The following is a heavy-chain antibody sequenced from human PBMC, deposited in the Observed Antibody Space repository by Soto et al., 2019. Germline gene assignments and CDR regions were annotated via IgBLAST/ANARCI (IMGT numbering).Heavy chain of an antibody. CDR3: ARDPGTPNDY. CDR2: ISYDGSNK. J-gene: IGHJ4*02. CDR1: GFTFSSYA. D-gene: IGHD1-1*01. V-gene: IGHV3-30-3*01. Sequence: QVQLVESGGGVAQPGRSLRLSCAASGFTFSSYAMHWVRQAPGKGLEWVAVISYDGSNKYYADSVKGRFTISRDNSKNTLYLQMNSLRAEDTAVYYCARDPGTPNDYWGQGTLVTVSS.